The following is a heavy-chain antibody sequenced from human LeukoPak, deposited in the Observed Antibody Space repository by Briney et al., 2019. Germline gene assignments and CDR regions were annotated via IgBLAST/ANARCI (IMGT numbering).Heavy chain of an antibody. D-gene: IGHD6-13*01. CDR3: AREGIAAAGTAGSYFDY. CDR1: GGSISSYY. CDR2: IYYSGST. J-gene: IGHJ4*02. V-gene: IGHV4-59*01. Sequence: RPSETLSLTCTVSGGSISSYYWSWIRQPPGKGLEWIGYIYYSGSTNYNPSLKSRVTISVDTSKNQFSLELSSVTAADTAVYYCAREGIAAAGTAGSYFDYWGQGTLVTVSS.